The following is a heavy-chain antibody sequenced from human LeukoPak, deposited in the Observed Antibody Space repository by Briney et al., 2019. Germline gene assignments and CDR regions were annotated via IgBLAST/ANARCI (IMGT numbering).Heavy chain of an antibody. V-gene: IGHV3-23*01. CDR2: ISGSGDST. Sequence: GGSLRLSCAASGFTVSTYAMSWVRQAPGKGLEWVSAISGSGDSTYYADSVKGRFTISRDNSKNTLYLQMNSLGAEDTAVYYCAKWKGIAEMPFDYWGQGTLVTVSS. CDR1: GFTVSTYA. J-gene: IGHJ4*02. CDR3: AKWKGIAEMPFDY. D-gene: IGHD6-13*01.